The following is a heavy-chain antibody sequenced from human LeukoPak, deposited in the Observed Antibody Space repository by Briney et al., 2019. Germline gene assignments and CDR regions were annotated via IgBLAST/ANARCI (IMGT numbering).Heavy chain of an antibody. CDR2: INTNTGNP. V-gene: IGHV7-4-1*02. CDR3: ARDWSAGASDY. J-gene: IGHJ4*02. Sequence: ASVKVSCKASGYIFTSYAINWLRQAPGQGLEWMGWINTNTGNPTYAQGFTGGFVFSLDTSVNTAHLQITSLKAEDTAVYYCARDWSAGASDYWDQGTLVTVSS. D-gene: IGHD3-3*01. CDR1: GYIFTSYA.